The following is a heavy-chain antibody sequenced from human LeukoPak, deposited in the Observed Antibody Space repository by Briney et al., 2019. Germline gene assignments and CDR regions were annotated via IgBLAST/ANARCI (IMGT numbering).Heavy chain of an antibody. D-gene: IGHD3-10*01. V-gene: IGHV3-20*04. Sequence: PGGSLRLSCAASGFKFDDYGMCWVRQGPGKGLEWVCDINLNGAWTGYADSVKGRFTISRDNAKNSLYLQMNSLRAEDTAVYYCARDLVVRGVILGAIDYWGQGTLVTVSS. CDR3: ARDLVVRGVILGAIDY. J-gene: IGHJ4*02. CDR2: INLNGAWT. CDR1: GFKFDDYG.